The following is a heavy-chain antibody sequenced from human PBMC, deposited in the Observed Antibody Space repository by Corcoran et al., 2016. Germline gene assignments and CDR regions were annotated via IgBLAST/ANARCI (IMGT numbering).Heavy chain of an antibody. CDR2: IYWNDDK. CDR1: GFSLSTSGVG. Sequence: QITLKESGPTLVKPTQTLTLTCTFSGFSLSTSGVGVGWIRQPPGKALEWLALIYWNDDKRYSPSLKSRLTITKDTSKKQVVLTITNMDPVDTATYYGAHDYYDSSGYYFFDYWGQGTLVTVSS. D-gene: IGHD3-22*01. V-gene: IGHV2-5*01. J-gene: IGHJ4*02. CDR3: AHDYYDSSGYYFFDY.